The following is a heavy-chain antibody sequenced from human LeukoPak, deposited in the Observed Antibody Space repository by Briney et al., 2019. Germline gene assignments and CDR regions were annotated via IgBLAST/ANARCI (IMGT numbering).Heavy chain of an antibody. V-gene: IGHV3-48*03. CDR1: GFIFSRYE. J-gene: IGHJ4*02. D-gene: IGHD3-22*01. CDR2: ISTSGSIM. CDR3: ARRGFYDTSGYLFDY. Sequence: GGSLRLSCVASGFIFSRYEMNWVRQAPGKGLEWLSYISTSGSIMSHADSVKGRFTISRDNAKNSLYLQMNSLRAEDTAVYYCARRGFYDTSGYLFDYWGQGTLVTVSS.